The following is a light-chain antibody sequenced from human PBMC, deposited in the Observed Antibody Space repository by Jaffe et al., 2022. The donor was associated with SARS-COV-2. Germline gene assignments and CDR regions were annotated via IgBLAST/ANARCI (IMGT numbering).Light chain of an antibody. CDR2: EVS. CDR1: SSDVGGYNY. CDR3: SSYTSSSIKV. V-gene: IGLV2-14*01. J-gene: IGLJ3*02. Sequence: QSALTQPASVSGSPGQSITISCTGTSSDVGGYNYVSWYQQHPGKAPKLMIYEVSNRPSGVPDRFSGSKSGNTASLTISGLQAEDEADYYCSSYTSSSIKVFGGGTKLTVL.